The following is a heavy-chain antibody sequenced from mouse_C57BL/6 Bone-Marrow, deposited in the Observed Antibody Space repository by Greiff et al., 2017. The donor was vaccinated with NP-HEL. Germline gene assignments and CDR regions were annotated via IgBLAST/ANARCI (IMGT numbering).Heavy chain of an antibody. J-gene: IGHJ2*01. V-gene: IGHV14-4*01. CDR3: TTKDYFDY. CDR1: GFNIKDDY. CDR2: IDPENGDT. Sequence: DVKLQESGAELVRPGASVKLSCTASGFNIKDDYMHWVKQRPEQGLEWIGWIDPENGDTEYASKFQGKATITADTSSNTAYLQLSSLTSEDTAVYYCTTKDYFDYWGQGTTLTVSS.